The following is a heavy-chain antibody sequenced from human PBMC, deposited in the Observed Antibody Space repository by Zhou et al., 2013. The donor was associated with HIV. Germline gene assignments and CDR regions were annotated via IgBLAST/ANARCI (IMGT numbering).Heavy chain of an antibody. J-gene: IGHJ3*02. Sequence: QVQLQESGPGLVKPSETLSLTCTVSGGSISSHYWSWIRQPPGKGLEWIGYIYYSGSTNYNPSLKSRVTISVDTSKNQFSLKLSSVTAADTAVYYCATREAYCGGDCYSGAFDIWGQGTMVTVSS. CDR2: IYYSGST. CDR3: ATREAYCGGDCYSGAFDI. D-gene: IGHD2-21*02. CDR1: GGSISSHY. V-gene: IGHV4-59*11.